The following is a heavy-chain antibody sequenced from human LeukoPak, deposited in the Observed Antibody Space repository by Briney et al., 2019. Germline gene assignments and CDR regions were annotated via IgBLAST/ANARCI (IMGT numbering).Heavy chain of an antibody. CDR2: INPNSGDT. Sequence: ASVKVSCKASGYTFTGYYIHWVRQAPGQGLEWMGWINPNSGDTHYAQKFQGRVTMTSDTSISTANMDLSRLRSNATAVYYCARIPLNLQDYWGQGTLVTVSS. CDR1: GYTFTGYY. J-gene: IGHJ4*02. CDR3: ARIPLNLQDY. V-gene: IGHV1-2*02.